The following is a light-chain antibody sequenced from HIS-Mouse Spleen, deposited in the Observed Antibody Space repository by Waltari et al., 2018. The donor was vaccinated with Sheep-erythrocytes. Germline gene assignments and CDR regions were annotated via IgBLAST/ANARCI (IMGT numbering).Light chain of an antibody. V-gene: IGLV1-44*01. Sequence: QSVLTQPPSASGTPGQRVTISCSGSTPNLGSNTLNWYQQLPGTAPKLLSYSNNQRPSGVPDRFSGSKSGTSASLAISGLQSEDEADYYCAAWDDSLNGYVFGTGTKVTVL. CDR2: SNN. J-gene: IGLJ1*01. CDR1: TPNLGSNT. CDR3: AAWDDSLNGYV.